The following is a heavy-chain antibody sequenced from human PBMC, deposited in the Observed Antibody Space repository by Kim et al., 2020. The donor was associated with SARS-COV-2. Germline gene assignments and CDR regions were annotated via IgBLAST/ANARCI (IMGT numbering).Heavy chain of an antibody. J-gene: IGHJ6*01. CDR1: GYTFTSYD. Sequence: ASVKVSCKASGYTFTSYDINWVRQATGQGLKWMGWMNPNSGNTGYAQKFQGRVTMTRNTSISTAYMELSSLRSEDTTVYYCARVSARDFWSGDYTPRGYSYYYYGMDVWGQGTTVTVSS. V-gene: IGHV1-8*01. D-gene: IGHD3-3*01. CDR3: ARVSARDFWSGDYTPRGYSYYYYGMDV. CDR2: MNPNSGNT.